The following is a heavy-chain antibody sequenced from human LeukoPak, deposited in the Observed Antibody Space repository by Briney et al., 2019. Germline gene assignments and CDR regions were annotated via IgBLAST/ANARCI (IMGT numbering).Heavy chain of an antibody. CDR2: IIPIFGIA. V-gene: IGHV1-69*04. J-gene: IGHJ6*02. D-gene: IGHD3-3*01. Sequence: SVKVSCKASGGTFSSYAISWVRQAPGQGLEWMGRIIPIFGIANYAQKFQGRVTITVDKSTSTAYMELSSLRSEDTAVYYCAREYDSDYYYYGMDVWGQGTTVTVSS. CDR1: GGTFSSYA. CDR3: AREYDSDYYYYGMDV.